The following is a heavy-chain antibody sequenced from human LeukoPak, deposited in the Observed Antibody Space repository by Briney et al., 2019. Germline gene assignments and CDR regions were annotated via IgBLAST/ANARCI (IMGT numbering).Heavy chain of an antibody. CDR3: ARDGIAAAWSHYYYMDV. CDR1: GGSISSYY. J-gene: IGHJ6*03. Sequence: SETLSLTCTVSGGSISSYYWSWIRQPPGKGLEWIGYIYYSGSTNYNPSLKSRVTISVDTSKNQFSLKLSSVTAADTAVYYCARDGIAAAWSHYYYMDVWGKGTTVTVSS. CDR2: IYYSGST. D-gene: IGHD6-13*01. V-gene: IGHV4-59*01.